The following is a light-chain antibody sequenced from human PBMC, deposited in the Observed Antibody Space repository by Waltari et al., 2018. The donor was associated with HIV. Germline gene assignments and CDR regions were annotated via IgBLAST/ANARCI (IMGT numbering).Light chain of an antibody. Sequence: EIVLTQSPGSLSLSPGERATISCRTSQGVSSSYLAWYQQKPGQAPKLLIYGASSRATGIPNRFSGSGSGTDFTLTISRLEPEDFAVYYCQQYGTSPYTFGQGTKLEIK. CDR2: GAS. CDR3: QQYGTSPYT. V-gene: IGKV3-20*01. J-gene: IGKJ2*01. CDR1: QGVSSSY.